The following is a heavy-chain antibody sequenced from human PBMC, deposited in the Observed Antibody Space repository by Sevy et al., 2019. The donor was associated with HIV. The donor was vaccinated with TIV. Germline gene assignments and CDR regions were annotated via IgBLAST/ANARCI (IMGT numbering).Heavy chain of an antibody. CDR3: ARLTVGATGIINP. V-gene: IGHV4-38-2*01. CDR2: IYHSGST. D-gene: IGHD1-26*01. Sequence: SETLSLTCAVSGYSISSGYYWGWIRQPPGKGLEWIGSIYHSGSTYYNPSLKSRVTISVDTSKNQFSLKLSSVTAADTAVYYCARLTVGATGIINPWGRNPGHRLL. CDR1: GYSISSGYY. J-gene: IGHJ5*02.